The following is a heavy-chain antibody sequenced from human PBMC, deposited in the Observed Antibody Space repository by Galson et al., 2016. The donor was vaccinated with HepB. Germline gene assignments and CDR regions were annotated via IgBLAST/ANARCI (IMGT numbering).Heavy chain of an antibody. CDR2: IFGRGNT. D-gene: IGHD4-23*01. V-gene: IGHV3-53*01. J-gene: IGHJ4*02. CDR3: AGYGGNSV. CDR1: GFTVSDNH. Sequence: SLRLSCAAAGFTVSDNHVTWIRQAPGKGLECVSVIFGRGNTYYADSVEGRFTTSRDNARNTVYLQMNSLRTEDTAVYYCAGYGGNSVWGQGTLVTVSS.